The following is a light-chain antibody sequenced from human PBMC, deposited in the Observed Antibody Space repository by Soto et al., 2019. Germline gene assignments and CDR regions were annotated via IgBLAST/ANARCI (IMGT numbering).Light chain of an antibody. CDR2: EVS. CDR3: QSYDSRLTAYV. J-gene: IGLJ1*01. V-gene: IGLV2-14*01. Sequence: QSVLTQPASVSGSPGQSITISCTGTSSDVGGYNYVSWYQQHPGKAPKLMIYEVSNRPSGVSNRFSGSKSGNTASLTISGLQAEDEADYYCQSYDSRLTAYVFGSGTKVTVL. CDR1: SSDVGGYNY.